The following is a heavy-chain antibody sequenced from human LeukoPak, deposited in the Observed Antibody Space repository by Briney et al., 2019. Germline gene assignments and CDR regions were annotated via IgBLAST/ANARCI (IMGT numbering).Heavy chain of an antibody. CDR2: IYYSGST. V-gene: IGHV4-39*01. D-gene: IGHD6-25*01. CDR3: ARRFPAHYFDY. Sequence: SETLSLTCNVSGGTISSSNYYWGWIRQPPGKGLERIGSIYYSGSTYYNSSLKSRVTISVDTSKNQFSLKLSSVTAADTAVYYCARRFPAHYFDYWGQGTLVTVSS. CDR1: GGTISSSNYY. J-gene: IGHJ4*02.